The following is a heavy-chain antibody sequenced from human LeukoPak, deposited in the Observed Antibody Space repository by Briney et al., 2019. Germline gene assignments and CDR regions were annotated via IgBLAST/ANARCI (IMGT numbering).Heavy chain of an antibody. CDR1: GFTFSTNY. CDR3: ARDAGGYGMDV. J-gene: IGHJ6*02. V-gene: IGHV3-66*01. D-gene: IGHD2-8*02. CDR2: IYSGGST. Sequence: PGGSLRLSCAASGFTFSTNYMSWVRQAPGKGLERVSVIYSGGSTYYADSVKGRFTISRDNSKNTLYLQMNSLRAEDTAVYYCARDAGGYGMDVWGQGTTVTVS.